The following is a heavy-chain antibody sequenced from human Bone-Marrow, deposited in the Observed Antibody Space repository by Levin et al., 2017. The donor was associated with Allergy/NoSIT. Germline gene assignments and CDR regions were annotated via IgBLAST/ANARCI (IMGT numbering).Heavy chain of an antibody. CDR3: ASLGDRIVVVPAAIDY. J-gene: IGHJ4*02. V-gene: IGHV6-1*01. D-gene: IGHD2-2*01. CDR2: TYYRSKWYN. CDR1: GDSVSSTSAA. Sequence: SQTLSLTCAISGDSVSSTSAAWNWIRQSPSRGLEWLGRTYYRSKWYNDYAVSVKSRITINPDTSKNQFSLQLNSVTPEDTAVYYCASLGDRIVVVPAAIDYWGQGTLVTVSS.